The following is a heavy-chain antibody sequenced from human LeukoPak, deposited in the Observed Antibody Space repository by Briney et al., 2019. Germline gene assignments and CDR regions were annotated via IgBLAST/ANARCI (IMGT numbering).Heavy chain of an antibody. CDR1: GGSFSGYY. CDR3: ARANSGSNFVFDY. V-gene: IGHV4-34*01. CDR2: INHSGST. J-gene: IGHJ4*02. Sequence: SETLSLTCAVYGGSFSGYYWSWIRQPPGKGLEWIGEINHSGSTNYNPSLKSRVTISVDTSKNQFPLKLSSVTAADTAVYYCARANSGSNFVFDYWGQGTLVTVSS. D-gene: IGHD6-19*01.